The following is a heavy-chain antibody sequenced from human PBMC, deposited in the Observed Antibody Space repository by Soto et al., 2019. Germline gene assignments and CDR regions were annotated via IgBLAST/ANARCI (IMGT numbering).Heavy chain of an antibody. CDR3: ARGEVGRSSRFDY. CDR1: GFTFSSYA. D-gene: IGHD6-6*01. V-gene: IGHV3-30-3*01. CDR2: ISYDGSNK. Sequence: PGGSLRLSCAASGFTFSSYAMHWVRQAPGKGLEWVAVISYDGSNKYYADSVKGRFTISRDNSKNTLYLQMNSLRAEDTAVYYCARGEVGRSSRFDYWGQGTLVTVYS. J-gene: IGHJ4*02.